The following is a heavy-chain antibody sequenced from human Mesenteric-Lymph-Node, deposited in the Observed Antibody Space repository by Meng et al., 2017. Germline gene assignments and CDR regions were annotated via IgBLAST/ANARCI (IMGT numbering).Heavy chain of an antibody. V-gene: IGHV3-11*01. J-gene: IGHJ2*01. D-gene: IGHD5-12*01. CDR2: ISSSGSTI. CDR1: GFTFSDYY. CDR3: ARSPINSGWHQSYWYFDL. Sequence: GESLKISCAASGFTFSDYYMSWIRQAPGKGLEWVSYISSSGSTIYYADSVKGRFTISRDNAKNSLYLQMNSLRAEDTAVYYCARSPINSGWHQSYWYFDLWGRGTLVTVSS.